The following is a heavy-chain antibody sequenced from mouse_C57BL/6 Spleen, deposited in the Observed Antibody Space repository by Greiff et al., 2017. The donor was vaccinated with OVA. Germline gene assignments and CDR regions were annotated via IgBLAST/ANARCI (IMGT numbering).Heavy chain of an antibody. CDR2: IRSKSNNYAT. CDR3: VRGGLLQAMDY. CDR1: GFSFNTYA. Sequence: EVQLVESGGGLVQPKGSLKLSCAASGFSFNTYAMNWVRQAPGKGLEWVARIRSKSNNYATYYADSVKDRFTISRDDSESMLYLKMNNLKTEDTSMYYCVRGGLLQAMDYWGQGTSVTVSS. D-gene: IGHD2-3*01. V-gene: IGHV10-1*01. J-gene: IGHJ4*01.